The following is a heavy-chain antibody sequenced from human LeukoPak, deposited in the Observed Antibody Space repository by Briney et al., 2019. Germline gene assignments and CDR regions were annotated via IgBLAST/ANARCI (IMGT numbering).Heavy chain of an antibody. CDR2: IYSGGST. Sequence: GGSLRLSCAASGFTVSSNYMSWVRQAPGEGLEWGSVIYSGGSTYYADSVKGRFTISRDNSKNTLYLQMNSLRAEDTAVYYCASSEGPNHYYYYYGMDVWGQGTTVTVFS. J-gene: IGHJ6*02. D-gene: IGHD3-10*01. CDR1: GFTVSSNY. V-gene: IGHV3-53*01. CDR3: ASSEGPNHYYYYYGMDV.